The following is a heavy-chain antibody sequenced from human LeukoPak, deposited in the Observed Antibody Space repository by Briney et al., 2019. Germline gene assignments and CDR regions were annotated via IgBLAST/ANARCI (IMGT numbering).Heavy chain of an antibody. V-gene: IGHV3-74*01. Sequence: GESLRLSWAAAGFTFSSYWMHWVRQAPGKGLVWVSRINSDGSSTSYADSVKGRFTISRDNAKNSLYLQMNSLRAEDTAVYYCARDLGRRGITLRSDAFDIWGQGTMVTVSS. CDR2: INSDGSST. CDR1: GFTFSSYW. CDR3: ARDLGRRGITLRSDAFDI. D-gene: IGHD3-22*01. J-gene: IGHJ3*02.